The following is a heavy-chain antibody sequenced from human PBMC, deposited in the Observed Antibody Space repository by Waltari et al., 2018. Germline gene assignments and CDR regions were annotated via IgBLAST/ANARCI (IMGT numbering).Heavy chain of an antibody. J-gene: IGHJ4*02. CDR2: VHGSGKT. V-gene: IGHV4-4*02. Sequence: QLQLQESGPGLVKPSGTLSPTCAVSGESMSSTYWWSWVRQPPGKGLEWMGQVHGSGKTNYNPSFASRVTISLDTYNKQFSLKVTSATAADTAIYYCARDRGRGLYLDSWGPGTLVTVSP. CDR3: ARDRGRGLYLDS. CDR1: GESMSSTYW. D-gene: IGHD2-15*01.